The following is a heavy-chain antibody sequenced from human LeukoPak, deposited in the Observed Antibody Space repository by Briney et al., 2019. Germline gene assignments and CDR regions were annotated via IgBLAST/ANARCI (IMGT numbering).Heavy chain of an antibody. CDR2: ISPGGDAV. CDR1: GFIFSDYH. V-gene: IGHV3-11*01. J-gene: IGHJ4*02. CDR3: SGGRDAAVAGPGGYFDY. D-gene: IGHD6-19*01. Sequence: GRSLRLSCAASGFIFSDYHMSCIRQAPGKGLECVSYISPGGDAVYFADSVKGRFTISRDNAKNSLFLQMSSLTAEDTAVYYCSGGRDAAVAGPGGYFDYWGQGSLVTVSS.